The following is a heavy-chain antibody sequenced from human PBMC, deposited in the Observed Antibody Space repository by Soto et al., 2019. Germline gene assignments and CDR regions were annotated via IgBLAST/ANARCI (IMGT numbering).Heavy chain of an antibody. V-gene: IGHV1-2*02. CDR3: AREGLPYFDWGTGNWFDP. CDR2: INPNSGGT. Sequence: ASVKVSCKASGYTFTGYYMHWVRQAPGQGLEWMGWINPNSGGTNYAQKFQGRVTMTRDTSISTAYMELSRLRSDDTAVYYCAREGLPYFDWGTGNWFDPWGQGTLVTVSS. D-gene: IGHD3-9*01. CDR1: GYTFTGYY. J-gene: IGHJ5*02.